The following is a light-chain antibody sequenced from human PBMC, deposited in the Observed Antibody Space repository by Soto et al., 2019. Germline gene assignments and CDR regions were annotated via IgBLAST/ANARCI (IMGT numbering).Light chain of an antibody. CDR3: LQYNGYPFT. J-gene: IGKJ3*01. CDR2: GAS. Sequence: DIQMTQSPSAMSASVGDRVTITCRASQGISNYLAWFQQIPGRVPRRLIYGASTLQSGVPSRFSGSGSGTAFTLTISCLQPEDFATYYCLQYNGYPFTFGPGTKVDIQ. CDR1: QGISNY. V-gene: IGKV1-17*03.